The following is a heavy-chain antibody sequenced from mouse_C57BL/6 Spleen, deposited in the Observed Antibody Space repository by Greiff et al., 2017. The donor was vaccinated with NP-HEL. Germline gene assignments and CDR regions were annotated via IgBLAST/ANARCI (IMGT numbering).Heavy chain of an antibody. Sequence: VQLVESGPELVKPGASVKISCKASGYAFSSSWMNWVKQRPGKGLEWIGRIYPGDGDTNYNGKFKGKATLTADKSSSTAYMQLSSLTSEDSAVYFCARGAYSKPFDYWGQGTTLTVSS. CDR2: IYPGDGDT. D-gene: IGHD2-5*01. J-gene: IGHJ2*01. CDR3: ARGAYSKPFDY. CDR1: GYAFSSSW. V-gene: IGHV1-82*01.